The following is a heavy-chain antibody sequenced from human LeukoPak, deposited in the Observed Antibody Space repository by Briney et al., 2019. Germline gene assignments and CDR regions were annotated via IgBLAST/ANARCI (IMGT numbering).Heavy chain of an antibody. Sequence: PSETLSLTCTVSGGSVSSGSYYWSWIRQPPGKGLEWIGYIYYSGSTNYNPSLKSRVTISVDTSKNQFSLKLSSVTAADTAVYYCAREGSRLKAFDIWGQGTMVTVSS. J-gene: IGHJ3*02. D-gene: IGHD2-15*01. CDR3: AREGSRLKAFDI. CDR2: IYYSGST. CDR1: GGSVSSGSYY. V-gene: IGHV4-61*01.